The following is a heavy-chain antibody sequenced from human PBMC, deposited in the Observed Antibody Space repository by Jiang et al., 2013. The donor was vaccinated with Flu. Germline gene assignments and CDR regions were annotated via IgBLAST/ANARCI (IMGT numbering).Heavy chain of an antibody. CDR2: IDWDDDK. CDR1: GFSLSTSGMC. Sequence: KPTQTLTLTCTFSGFSLSTSGMCVSWIRQPPGKALEWLARIDWDDDKYYSTSLKTRLTISKDTSKNQVVLTMTNMDPVDTATYYCARNRVRGVILHYGMDVWGKGTTVTVSS. CDR3: ARNRVRGVILHYGMDV. D-gene: IGHD3-10*01. V-gene: IGHV2-70*11. J-gene: IGHJ6*04.